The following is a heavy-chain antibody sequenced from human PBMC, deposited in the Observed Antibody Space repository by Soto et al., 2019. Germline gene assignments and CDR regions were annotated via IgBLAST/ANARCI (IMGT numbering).Heavy chain of an antibody. Sequence: LRLSCASSGFTFSTYTMNWVRQAPGKGLEWVSSISGTGGTTYFLDSVKGRFTISRDNSKNTLYLQMNSLRAEDTAVYYCAKDRVGFLDWGPRFDFWGQGTLVTVSS. CDR2: ISGTGGTT. D-gene: IGHD3-3*01. V-gene: IGHV3-23*01. CDR3: AKDRVGFLDWGPRFDF. CDR1: GFTFSTYT. J-gene: IGHJ4*02.